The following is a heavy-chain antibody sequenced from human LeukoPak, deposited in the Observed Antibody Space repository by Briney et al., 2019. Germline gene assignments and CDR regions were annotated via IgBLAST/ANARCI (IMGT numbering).Heavy chain of an antibody. CDR2: FDPEDGET. CDR3: ATRYYDSSSSIDR. Sequence: ASVKVSCKASGGTFSSYAISWVRQAPGKGLEWMGGFDPEDGETIYTQKFQGRVTMTEDTSTDTAYMELSSLRSEDTAVYYCATRYYDSSSSIDRWGQGTLVTVSS. CDR1: GGTFSSYA. D-gene: IGHD3-22*01. J-gene: IGHJ5*02. V-gene: IGHV1-24*01.